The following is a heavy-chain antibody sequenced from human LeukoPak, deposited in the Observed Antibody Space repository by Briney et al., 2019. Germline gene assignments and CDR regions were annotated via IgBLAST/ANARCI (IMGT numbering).Heavy chain of an antibody. J-gene: IGHJ5*02. Sequence: GGSLRLSCAASGFTFSSSEMNWVRQPPGKGLEWVSYIGSSGNAIYYADSVRGRFTISRDNAKNSWYLQMNSLTVENTSVYYCARRRDWFDPWGQGTLVTVSS. CDR2: IGSSGNAI. CDR3: ARRRDWFDP. CDR1: GFTFSSSE. V-gene: IGHV3-48*03.